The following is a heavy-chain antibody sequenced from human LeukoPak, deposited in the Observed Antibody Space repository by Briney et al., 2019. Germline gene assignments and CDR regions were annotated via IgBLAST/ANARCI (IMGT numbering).Heavy chain of an antibody. CDR1: GFTFSTYG. Sequence: GGSLRLSCAASGFTFSTYGMHWVRQAPGKGLEWVAVISYDGSNKYYADSVKGRFTISRDNSKNTLYLQMNSLRAEDTAVYYCAKDGGYGSGSYYRESGSYFDYWGQGTLVTVSS. J-gene: IGHJ4*02. CDR3: AKDGGYGSGSYYRESGSYFDY. V-gene: IGHV3-30*18. CDR2: ISYDGSNK. D-gene: IGHD3-10*01.